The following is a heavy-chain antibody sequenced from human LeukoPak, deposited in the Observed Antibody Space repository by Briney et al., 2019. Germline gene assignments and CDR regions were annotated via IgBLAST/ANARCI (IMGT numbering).Heavy chain of an antibody. CDR2: ISSSSYI. J-gene: IGHJ4*02. D-gene: IGHD5-18*01. Sequence: GGSLRLSCAASGFTFSSYSMNWVRQAPGKGLEWVSSISSSSYIYYADSVKGRFTISRDNAKNSQYLQMNSLRAEDTAVYYCARVIHGYSYGDWGQGTLVTVSS. CDR1: GFTFSSYS. CDR3: ARVIHGYSYGD. V-gene: IGHV3-21*01.